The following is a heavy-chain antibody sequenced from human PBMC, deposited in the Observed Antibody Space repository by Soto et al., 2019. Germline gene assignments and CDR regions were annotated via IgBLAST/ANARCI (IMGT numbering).Heavy chain of an antibody. V-gene: IGHV1-2*04. Sequence: QVPLVQSGAEVKKPGASVKVSCKASGYTFTGYYMHWVRQAPGQGLEWMGWINPNSGGTNYAQKFQGWVTMTRDTSISTAYMELSRLRSDDTAVYYCARAANYCSSTSCYTGNWFDPWGQGTLVTVSS. CDR2: INPNSGGT. D-gene: IGHD2-2*02. CDR1: GYTFTGYY. CDR3: ARAANYCSSTSCYTGNWFDP. J-gene: IGHJ5*02.